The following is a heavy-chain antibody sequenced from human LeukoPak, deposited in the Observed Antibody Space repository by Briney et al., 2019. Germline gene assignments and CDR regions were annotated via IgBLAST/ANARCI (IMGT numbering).Heavy chain of an antibody. CDR3: ASGPWYYYDSSGYYPPFDY. CDR2: IIPIFGTA. CDR1: GGTFSSYA. V-gene: IGHV1-69*05. D-gene: IGHD3-22*01. J-gene: IGHJ4*02. Sequence: ASVTVSCKASGGTFSSYAISWVRQAPGQGIEWMGGIIPIFGTANYAQKFQGRVTITTDESTSTAYMELSSLRSEDTAVYYCASGPWYYYDSSGYYPPFDYWGQGTLVTVSS.